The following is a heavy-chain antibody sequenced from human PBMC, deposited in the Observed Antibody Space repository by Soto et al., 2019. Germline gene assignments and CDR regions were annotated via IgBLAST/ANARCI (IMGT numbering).Heavy chain of an antibody. V-gene: IGHV3-74*01. D-gene: IGHD6-13*01. CDR1: GFTFSSYW. Sequence: EVQLVDSGGGLVQPGGSLRLSCAASGFTFSSYWMHWVRQAPGKGLVWVSRINSDRSTTSYADCVKGRFTISRDKAKNTLYLQVNSLSAEETAVYYCARGLPYSSPDYWGQGTQVTGSS. CDR2: INSDRSTT. CDR3: ARGLPYSSPDY. J-gene: IGHJ4*02.